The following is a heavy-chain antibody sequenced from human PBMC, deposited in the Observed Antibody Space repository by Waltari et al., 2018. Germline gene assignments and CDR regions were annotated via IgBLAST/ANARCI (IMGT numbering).Heavy chain of an antibody. D-gene: IGHD3-9*01. CDR1: GFTFSSYW. Sequence: EVQLVESGGGLVQPGGSLRLSCAASGFTFSSYWMSWVRQAPGKGLEWVANIKQDGSGKYDVESVKGRFTISRDNAKNSLYLQMNSLRAEDTAVYYSARDGVPHFDWLLYHPVLYWGQGTLVTVSS. V-gene: IGHV3-7*03. CDR3: ARDGVPHFDWLLYHPVLY. CDR2: IKQDGSGK. J-gene: IGHJ4*02.